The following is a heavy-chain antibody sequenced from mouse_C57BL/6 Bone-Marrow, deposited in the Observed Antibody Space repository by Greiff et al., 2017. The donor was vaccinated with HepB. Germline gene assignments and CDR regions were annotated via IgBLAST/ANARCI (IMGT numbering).Heavy chain of an antibody. D-gene: IGHD1-1*01. CDR1: GYTFTSYG. CDR2: IYHRSGNT. V-gene: IGHV1-81*01. Sequence: QVQLQQSGAELARPGASVKLSCKASGYTFTSYGISWVKQRTGQGLEWIGEIYHRSGNTYYNEKFKGKATLTADKSSRTAYMELRSRTSEDAAVYFCARRGTVVATGDYWGQGTTLTVSS. J-gene: IGHJ2*01. CDR3: ARRGTVVATGDY.